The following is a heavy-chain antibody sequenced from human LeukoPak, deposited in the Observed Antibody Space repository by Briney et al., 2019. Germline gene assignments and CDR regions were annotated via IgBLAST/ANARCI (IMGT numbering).Heavy chain of an antibody. J-gene: IGHJ3*02. CDR3: ARDPDYYDSSGYFAFDI. CDR2: IYYSGST. CDR1: GGSISSSSYC. Sequence: PSETLSLTCTVSGGSISSSSYCWGWIRQPPGKGLEWIGGIYYSGSTYYNPSLKSRVTISVDTSKNQFSLKLSSVTAADTAVYYCARDPDYYDSSGYFAFDIWGQGTMVTVSS. V-gene: IGHV4-39*02. D-gene: IGHD3-22*01.